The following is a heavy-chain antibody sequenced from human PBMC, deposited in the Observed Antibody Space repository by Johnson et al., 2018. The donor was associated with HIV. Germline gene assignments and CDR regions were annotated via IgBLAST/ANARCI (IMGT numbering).Heavy chain of an antibody. CDR2: VRYDGSNK. Sequence: QVQLVESGGDLVKPGGSLRLSCAASGFTFSSYGMHWVRQAPGKGLEWVAFVRYDGSNKYYADSVKGRFTISRDNSRDTLYLQMNSLRAEDTAVYYCARDGVATEAHDAFDIWGQGTMVTVSS. CDR3: ARDGVATEAHDAFDI. J-gene: IGHJ3*02. V-gene: IGHV3-30*02. CDR1: GFTFSSYG. D-gene: IGHD5-12*01.